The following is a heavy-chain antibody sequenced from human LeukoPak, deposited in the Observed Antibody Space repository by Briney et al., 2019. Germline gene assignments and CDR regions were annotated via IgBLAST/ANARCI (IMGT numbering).Heavy chain of an antibody. CDR3: ASRDSSSPFDY. Sequence: PSATLSLTCTVSGGSISSSSYYWGWIRQPPGKGLEWIGSIYYSGSPYYNPSLKSRVTISVNTSKNQFSLKLSSVTAADTAVYYCASRDSSSPFDYWGQGTLVTFSS. J-gene: IGHJ4*02. CDR1: GGSISSSSYY. V-gene: IGHV4-39*01. D-gene: IGHD6-13*01. CDR2: IYYSGSP.